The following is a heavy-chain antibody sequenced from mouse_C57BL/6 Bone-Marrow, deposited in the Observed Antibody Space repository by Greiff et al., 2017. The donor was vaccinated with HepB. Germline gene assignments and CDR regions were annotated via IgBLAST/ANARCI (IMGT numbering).Heavy chain of an antibody. V-gene: IGHV1-50*01. D-gene: IGHD4-1*02. J-gene: IGHJ1*03. CDR3: ARNPTGDPWYCDV. CDR2: IDPSDSYT. CDR1: GYTFTSYW. Sequence: VQLQQPGAELVKPGASVKLSCKASGYTFTSYWMQWVKQRPGQGLEWIGEIDPSDSYTNYNQKFKGKATLTVDTSSSTAYMQLSSLTSEDSAVYYCARNPTGDPWYCDVWGTGTTVTVSS.